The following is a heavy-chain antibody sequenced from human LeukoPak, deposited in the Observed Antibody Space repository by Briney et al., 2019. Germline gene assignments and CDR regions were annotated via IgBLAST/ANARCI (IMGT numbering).Heavy chain of an antibody. D-gene: IGHD3-10*01. CDR2: IYSGGST. CDR1: GFSVSDNY. J-gene: IGHJ4*02. CDR3: ARDLTVGGFGELGY. Sequence: GGSLRLSCATSGFSVSDNYMSWVRQAPGKGLEWISVIYSGGSTYYADSVKGRFTISRDISKNTLYLQMNSLRAEDTAVYYCARDLTVGGFGELGYWGQGTLVTVSS. V-gene: IGHV3-53*01.